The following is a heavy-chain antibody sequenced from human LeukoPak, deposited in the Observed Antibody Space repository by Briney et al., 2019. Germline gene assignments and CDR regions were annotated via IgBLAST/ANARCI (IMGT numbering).Heavy chain of an antibody. D-gene: IGHD4-17*01. CDR1: GGTFSSYA. CDR3: TLEPEPGDFGGLAY. Sequence: GSSVKVSCKASGGTFSSYAISWVRQAPGQWLEWMGRIIPILGIANYAQKFQGRVTITADKSTSTAYMELSSLRSEDTAVYCATLEPEPGDFGGLAYWGQGTLVTVSS. V-gene: IGHV1-69*04. J-gene: IGHJ4*02. CDR2: IIPILGIA.